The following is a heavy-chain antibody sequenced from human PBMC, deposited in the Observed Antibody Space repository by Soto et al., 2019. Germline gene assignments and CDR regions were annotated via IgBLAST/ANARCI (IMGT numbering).Heavy chain of an antibody. D-gene: IGHD2-2*01. Sequence: QVQQQESGPGLVKPSQTLSLTCTVSGGSISSGGYYWSWIRQHPGKGLEWIGYIYYSGSTYYNPSLKSRDTISVDTSKNQFSLKLSSVTAADTAVYYCARVAPAAYYGMDVWGQGTTVTVSS. CDR1: GGSISSGGYY. CDR3: ARVAPAAYYGMDV. J-gene: IGHJ6*02. V-gene: IGHV4-31*03. CDR2: IYYSGST.